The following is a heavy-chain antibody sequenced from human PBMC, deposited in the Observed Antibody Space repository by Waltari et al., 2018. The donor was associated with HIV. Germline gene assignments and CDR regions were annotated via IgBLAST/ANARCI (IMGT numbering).Heavy chain of an antibody. J-gene: IGHJ4*02. D-gene: IGHD1-26*01. Sequence: EVQLVESGGGSVQPGGSLRLSCAASGFTFRRYWMPWVSPAPGKGLVWVSRINSDGSSTSYADSVKGRFTISRDNAKNTVYLQMSSLRAEDTAVYYCARAGRDGKLPPDYWGQGTLVTVSS. V-gene: IGHV3-74*01. CDR1: GFTFRRYW. CDR2: INSDGSST. CDR3: ARAGRDGKLPPDY.